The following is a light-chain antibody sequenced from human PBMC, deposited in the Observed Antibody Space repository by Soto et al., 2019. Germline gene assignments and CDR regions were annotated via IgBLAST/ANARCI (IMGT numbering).Light chain of an antibody. Sequence: QSALTQPPSASGSPGQSVTISCTGTSSDVGGYNYVSWYQQHPGKAPKLMIYEVSKRPSGVPDRFSGSKSGNTASLTVSGLQAEDEAVYYCSSYAGSYVVFGGGTKVTVL. CDR1: SSDVGGYNY. CDR2: EVS. J-gene: IGLJ2*01. V-gene: IGLV2-8*01. CDR3: SSYAGSYVV.